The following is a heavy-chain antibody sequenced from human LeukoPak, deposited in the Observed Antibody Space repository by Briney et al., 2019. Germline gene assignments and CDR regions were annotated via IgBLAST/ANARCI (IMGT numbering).Heavy chain of an antibody. J-gene: IGHJ6*02. D-gene: IGHD6-6*01. CDR3: ARESPPYSSSSKTYYYYYGMDV. V-gene: IGHV4-34*01. Sequence: SETLSLTCAVCGGSFSGYYWSWIRQPPGKGLEWLGEINQSGSTNYDPSLKSRVTISVDTSKNQFSLKLSSVTAADTAVYSCARESPPYSSSSKTYYYYYGMDVWGQGTTVTVSS. CDR2: INQSGST. CDR1: GGSFSGYY.